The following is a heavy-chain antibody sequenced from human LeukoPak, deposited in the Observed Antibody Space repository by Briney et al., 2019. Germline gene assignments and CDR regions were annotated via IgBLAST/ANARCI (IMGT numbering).Heavy chain of an antibody. CDR1: GFTFSSYE. CDR2: ISSSGSDI. D-gene: IGHD1-26*01. Sequence: GGSLRLSCAASGFTFSSYEMNWVRQAPGKGLEWVSYISSSGSDIYYADSVKGRFAISRDNAKNSLSLQMNNLRAEDTAVYYCARMHGELDYWGQGTLVTVSS. V-gene: IGHV3-48*03. J-gene: IGHJ4*02. CDR3: ARMHGELDY.